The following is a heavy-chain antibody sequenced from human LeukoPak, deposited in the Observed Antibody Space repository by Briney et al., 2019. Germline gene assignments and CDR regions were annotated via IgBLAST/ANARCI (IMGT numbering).Heavy chain of an antibody. Sequence: SETLSLTCAVYDGSFSGYYWSCLRQPPGKGLEWIGEINHSGSTNYNPSLKSRVTISIDTSKNQFSLKLSSVTAADTAVYYCTRGIGYASTWYTAFDVWGQGTMVTVSS. CDR3: TRGIGYASTWYTAFDV. V-gene: IGHV4-34*01. J-gene: IGHJ3*01. CDR2: INHSGST. CDR1: DGSFSGYY. D-gene: IGHD6-13*01.